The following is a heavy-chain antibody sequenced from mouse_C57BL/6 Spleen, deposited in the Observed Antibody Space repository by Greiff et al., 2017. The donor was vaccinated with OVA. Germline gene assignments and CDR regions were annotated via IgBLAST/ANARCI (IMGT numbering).Heavy chain of an antibody. CDR1: GFTFSDYG. CDR3: ARHRDYGSSYYFDY. CDR2: ISNLAYSI. V-gene: IGHV5-15*01. D-gene: IGHD1-1*01. J-gene: IGHJ2*01. Sequence: DVKLVESGGGLVQPGGSLKLSCAASGFTFSDYGMAWVRQAPRKGPEWVAFISNLAYSIYYADTVTGRFTISRENAKNTLYLEMSSLRSEDTAMYYCARHRDYGSSYYFDYWGQGTTLTVSS.